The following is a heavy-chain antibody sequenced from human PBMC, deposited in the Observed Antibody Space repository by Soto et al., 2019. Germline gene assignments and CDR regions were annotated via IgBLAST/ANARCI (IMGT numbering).Heavy chain of an antibody. CDR2: ISAYNGNT. V-gene: IGHV1-18*01. D-gene: IGHD1-26*01. CDR1: GYTFTSYG. Sequence: QVQLVQSGAEVKKPGASVKVSCKASGYTFTSYGISWVRQAPGQGLEWMGWISAYNGNTNYAQKLQGRVTMTTDTSTSRAYMELRSLRSDDTAVYYCARDIYSGGYEESYYYFYGMDVWGQGTTVTVSS. J-gene: IGHJ6*02. CDR3: ARDIYSGGYEESYYYFYGMDV.